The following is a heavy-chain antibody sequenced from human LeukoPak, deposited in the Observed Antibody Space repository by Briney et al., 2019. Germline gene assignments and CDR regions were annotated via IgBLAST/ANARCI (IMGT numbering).Heavy chain of an antibody. CDR1: GFSFGSYS. CDR3: ARKGYYDSGTFDI. CDR2: ITSSGSYI. J-gene: IGHJ3*02. V-gene: IGHV3-21*01. Sequence: PGGSLSLSCEVSGFSFGSYSMNWVRQAPGKGLEWVSSITSSGSYINYADSVKGRFTTSRDNAKNSLYLQMNSLRAEDTAVYYCARKGYYDSGTFDIWGQGTMVTVSS. D-gene: IGHD3-22*01.